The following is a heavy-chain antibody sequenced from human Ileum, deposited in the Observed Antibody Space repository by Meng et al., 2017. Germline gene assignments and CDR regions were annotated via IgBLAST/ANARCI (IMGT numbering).Heavy chain of an antibody. V-gene: IGHV3-7*01. CDR3: ARDLDY. J-gene: IGHJ4*02. CDR2: INQEGSEK. Sequence: EVQLVGSGGGLVQPGGSLRLSCAVSGFTFTDSYMTWVRQAPGKGLEWVASINQEGSEKYYVDFVKGRSTISRDNAKNSLYLQMNSLRDEDTAVYYCARDLDYWGPGTLVTVSS. CDR1: GFTFTDSY.